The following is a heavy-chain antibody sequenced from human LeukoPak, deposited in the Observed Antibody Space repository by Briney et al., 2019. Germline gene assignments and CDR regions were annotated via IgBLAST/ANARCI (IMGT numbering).Heavy chain of an antibody. D-gene: IGHD6-13*01. J-gene: IGHJ5*02. V-gene: IGHV4-34*01. CDR2: INHSGST. Sequence: PSETLSLTCAVYGGSFSGYYWSWIRQPPGKGLEWIGEINHSGSTNYNPSLKSRVTISVDTSKNQFSLKLSSVTAADTAVYHCARRVSAASAREYWCYPWAKGTLVTVSS. CDR1: GGSFSGYY. CDR3: ARRVSAASAREYWCYP.